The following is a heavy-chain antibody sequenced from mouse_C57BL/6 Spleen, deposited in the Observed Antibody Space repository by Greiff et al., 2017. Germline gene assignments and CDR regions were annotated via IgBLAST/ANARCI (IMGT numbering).Heavy chain of an antibody. CDR1: GFTFSSYA. CDR3: ARFSTVVGDYFCH. V-gene: IGHV5-4*03. J-gene: IGHJ2*01. D-gene: IGHD1-1*01. CDR2: ISDGGSYT. Sequence: EVKVVESGGGLVKPGGSLKLSCAASGFTFSSYAMSWVRQTPEKRLEWVATISDGGSYTYYPDNVKGRFTISRDNAKNNLYLQMSHLKSEDTAMYYCARFSTVVGDYFCHWGQGPTLPVSS.